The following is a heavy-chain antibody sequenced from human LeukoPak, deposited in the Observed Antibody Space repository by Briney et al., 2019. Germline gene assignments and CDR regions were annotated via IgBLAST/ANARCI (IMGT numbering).Heavy chain of an antibody. Sequence: GASVKVSCKASGGTFSSYAISWVRQAPGQGLEWMRRIIPIFGTANYAQKFQGRVTITTDESTSTAYMELSSLRSEDTAVYYCARGKLGYYDAFDIWGQGTMVTVSS. J-gene: IGHJ3*02. CDR1: GGTFSSYA. CDR3: ARGKLGYYDAFDI. CDR2: IIPIFGTA. D-gene: IGHD3-22*01. V-gene: IGHV1-69*05.